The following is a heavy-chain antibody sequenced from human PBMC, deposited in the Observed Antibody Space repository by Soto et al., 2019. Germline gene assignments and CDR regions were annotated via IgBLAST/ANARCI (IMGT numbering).Heavy chain of an antibody. D-gene: IGHD3-22*01. CDR2: INPNSGGT. V-gene: IGHV1-2*02. CDR3: ARLTYYYDSSGGRFDP. Sequence: QVQLVQSGAEVKKPGASVKVSCKASGYTFTGYYMHWVRQAPGQGLEWMGWINPNSGGTNYAQKFQGRVTMTRDTSISTAYMELSRLRSDDTAVYYCARLTYYYDSSGGRFDPWGQGTLVTVSS. CDR1: GYTFTGYY. J-gene: IGHJ5*02.